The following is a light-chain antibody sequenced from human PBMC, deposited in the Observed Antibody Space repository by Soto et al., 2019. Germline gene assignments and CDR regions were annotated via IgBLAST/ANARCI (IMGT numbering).Light chain of an antibody. Sequence: EIVLTQSPGTLSLSPGERATLSCRASQSVNNAYLAWYQQKPGQAPRLLIYDASKRATGFPDRFSGSGSGTDFTLTISRLEPEDFAVYYCQQYGTSVLTFGGGTKVEIK. CDR3: QQYGTSVLT. V-gene: IGKV3-20*01. CDR1: QSVNNAY. J-gene: IGKJ4*01. CDR2: DAS.